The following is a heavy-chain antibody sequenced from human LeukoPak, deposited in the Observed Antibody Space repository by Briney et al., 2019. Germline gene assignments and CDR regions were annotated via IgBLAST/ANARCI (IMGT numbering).Heavy chain of an antibody. CDR3: ARDEVGGPLKY. Sequence: PGGSLRLSCAASRFTFSNAWMSWVRQAPGKGLEWVANIREDGNKDNYIDSVRGRFTISRDNAKNSLYLQMNSLRAEDTAVYYCARDEVGGPLKYWGQGILVTVSS. J-gene: IGHJ4*02. CDR1: RFTFSNAW. CDR2: IREDGNKD. D-gene: IGHD1-26*01. V-gene: IGHV3-7*01.